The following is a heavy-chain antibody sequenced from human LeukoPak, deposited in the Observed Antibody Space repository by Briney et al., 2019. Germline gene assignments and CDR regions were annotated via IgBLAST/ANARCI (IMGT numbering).Heavy chain of an antibody. CDR3: ARWYDSSGYYSAAFDI. CDR2: IYYSGST. Sequence: SQTLSLTCTVSGGSISSGGYYWSWIRQHPGKGLEWIGYIYYSGSTYYNPSLKSRVTISVDTSKNQFSLKLSSVTAADTAAYYCARWYDSSGYYSAAFDIWGQGTMVTVSS. CDR1: GGSISSGGYY. D-gene: IGHD3-22*01. V-gene: IGHV4-31*03. J-gene: IGHJ3*02.